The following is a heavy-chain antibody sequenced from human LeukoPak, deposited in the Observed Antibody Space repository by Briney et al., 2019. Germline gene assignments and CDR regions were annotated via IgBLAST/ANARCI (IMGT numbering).Heavy chain of an antibody. V-gene: IGHV3-23*01. J-gene: IGHJ4*02. CDR2: ISSDGRA. D-gene: IGHD2-21*01. Sequence: GGSLRLSCAASGFTFSSYAMSWVRQAPGKGLECVSGISSDGRAFYADSVKGRFTISRDNSKNTLYLQMSSLRAEDTAVYYCAKEAAVIAIPYFDYWGQGALVTVSS. CDR1: GFTFSSYA. CDR3: AKEAAVIAIPYFDY.